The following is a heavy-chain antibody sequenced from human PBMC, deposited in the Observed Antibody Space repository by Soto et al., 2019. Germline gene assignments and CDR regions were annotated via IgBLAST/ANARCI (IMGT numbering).Heavy chain of an antibody. V-gene: IGHV1-69*04. CDR3: ARDIFAFERYCSGGSCYKYGRFDY. D-gene: IGHD2-15*01. Sequence: GASVKVSCKASGGTFSSYTISWVRQAPGQGLEWMGRIIPILGIANYAQKFQGRVTITADKSTSTAYMELSSLRSEDTAVYYCARDIFAFERYCSGGSCYKYGRFDYWGQGTLVTVSS. J-gene: IGHJ4*02. CDR2: IIPILGIA. CDR1: GGTFSSYT.